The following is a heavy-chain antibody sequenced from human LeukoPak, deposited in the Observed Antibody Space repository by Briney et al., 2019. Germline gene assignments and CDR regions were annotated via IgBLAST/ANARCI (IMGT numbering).Heavy chain of an antibody. D-gene: IGHD4-17*01. V-gene: IGHV3-11*01. CDR3: TRDADGDYEVVDY. J-gene: IGHJ4*02. Sequence: GGSLRLSCSASGFTFSDYYMSWIRQAPGKGLEWVSYISSSGSILYYADSVKGRFTISRDNAKNSMYLQMNSLKTEDTAVYYCTRDADGDYEVVDYWGQGTLVIVSS. CDR2: ISSSGSIL. CDR1: GFTFSDYY.